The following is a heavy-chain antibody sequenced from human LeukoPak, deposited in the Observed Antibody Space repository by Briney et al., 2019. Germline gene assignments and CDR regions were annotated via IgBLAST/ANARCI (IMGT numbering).Heavy chain of an antibody. V-gene: IGHV4-39*01. Sequence: SETLSLTCTVSGGPISSPPYDWGRIRQPPGKGLEYIGSASSSGNTYYNASLQSRVTISVDASKNQFSLKLGSVTAADTAVYFCARHLSQGDGNKRGFDNWGQGTLVTVSS. CDR2: ASSSGNT. CDR3: ARHLSQGDGNKRGFDN. D-gene: IGHD5-24*01. J-gene: IGHJ4*02. CDR1: GGPISSPPYD.